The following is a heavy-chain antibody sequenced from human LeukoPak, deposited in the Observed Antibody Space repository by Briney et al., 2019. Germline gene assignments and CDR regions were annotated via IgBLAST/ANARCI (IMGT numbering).Heavy chain of an antibody. CDR3: ARSVRGPNPGEPFDY. D-gene: IGHD3-10*01. CDR1: GGSISSYY. J-gene: IGHJ4*02. CDR2: IYYSGST. V-gene: IGHV4-59*01. Sequence: SETLSLTCTVSGGSISSYYWSWIRQPPGKGLEWIGYIYYSGSTNYNPSLKSRVTISVDTSKNQFSLKLSSVTAADTAVYSCARSVRGPNPGEPFDYWGQGTLVTVSS.